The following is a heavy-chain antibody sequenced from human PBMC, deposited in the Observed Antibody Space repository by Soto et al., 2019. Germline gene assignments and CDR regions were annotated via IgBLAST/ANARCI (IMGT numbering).Heavy chain of an antibody. Sequence: EVQLLESGGGLVQPGGSLRLSCAASGFTFSTYAMSWVRQAPGKGLEWVSAISGSGAEIYYTDSVRGRFAISRDNSIDTLFLQMSHLKTEDTAVYYCDHPRGYGVFDAYDIWGQGTMVTVS. D-gene: IGHD4-17*01. CDR3: DHPRGYGVFDAYDI. CDR2: ISGSGAEI. J-gene: IGHJ3*02. CDR1: GFTFSTYA. V-gene: IGHV3-23*01.